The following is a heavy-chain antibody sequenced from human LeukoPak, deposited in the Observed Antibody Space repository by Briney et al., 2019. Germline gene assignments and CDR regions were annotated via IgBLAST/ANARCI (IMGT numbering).Heavy chain of an antibody. CDR3: VRSPGYSSGWFDY. CDR2: IYYTGST. Sequence: RPSETLSLTCTVSGGSISSYYWSWIRQPPGKGLEYIGDIYYTGSTNYNPSLNSRVTMSVDTSKNQFSLKLTSVTAADTALYYCVRSPGYSSGWFDYWGHGTLVTVSS. V-gene: IGHV4-59*08. J-gene: IGHJ5*01. CDR1: GGSISSYY. D-gene: IGHD6-19*01.